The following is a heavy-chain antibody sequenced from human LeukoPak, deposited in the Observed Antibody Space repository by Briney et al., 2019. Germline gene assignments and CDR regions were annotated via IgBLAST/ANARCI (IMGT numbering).Heavy chain of an antibody. CDR1: GYDFTSVG. Sequence: ASVKVSFKASGYDFTSVGITRVRRAPGQGLEWMGWISPYNGNTRYAQKFQGRVAMTTDTSTTTAYMELRGLRFNDTAVYYCARAGPGSGWYFDYWGQGTLVTVSS. V-gene: IGHV1-18*01. CDR3: ARAGPGSGWYFDY. D-gene: IGHD6-19*01. J-gene: IGHJ4*02. CDR2: ISPYNGNT.